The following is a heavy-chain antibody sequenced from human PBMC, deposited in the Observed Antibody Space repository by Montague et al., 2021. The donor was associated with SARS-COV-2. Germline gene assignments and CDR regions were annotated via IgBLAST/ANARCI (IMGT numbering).Heavy chain of an antibody. D-gene: IGHD5-24*01. Sequence: SLRLSCAASGFTFSSYGMHWVRQAPGKGLEWVAVISYDGSNKYYADSVKGRFTISRGNSKNTLYLQMNSLRAEDTAVYYCAKEERWLPNWFDPWGQGTLVTVSS. J-gene: IGHJ5*02. CDR3: AKEERWLPNWFDP. CDR2: ISYDGSNK. CDR1: GFTFSSYG. V-gene: IGHV3-30*18.